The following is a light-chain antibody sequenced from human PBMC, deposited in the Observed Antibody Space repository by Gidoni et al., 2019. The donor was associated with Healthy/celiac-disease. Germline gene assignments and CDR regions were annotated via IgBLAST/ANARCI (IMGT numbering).Light chain of an antibody. Sequence: EIVMTQSPATLSVSPGERATLSCRASQSVSSNLAWYQQKPGQAPRLLIYGASPRATGIPARFSGSGSGTEFTLTISSLQSEDFAVYYCQQYNNWWWTFGQGTKVEIK. V-gene: IGKV3-15*01. J-gene: IGKJ1*01. CDR1: QSVSSN. CDR2: GAS. CDR3: QQYNNWWWT.